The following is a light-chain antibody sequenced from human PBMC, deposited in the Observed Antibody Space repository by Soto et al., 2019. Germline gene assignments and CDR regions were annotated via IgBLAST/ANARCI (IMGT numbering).Light chain of an antibody. J-gene: IGLJ1*01. CDR1: STDVGSYTF. CDR3: CASARGNSFV. V-gene: IGLV2-23*01. CDR2: EGT. Sequence: QSVLTQPASVSGSPGQSITISCSGTSTDVGSYTFVSWYQRHPGKAPRLIIYEGTKRPSGVSNRFSGSKSANTASLTISGLQADDEADYYCCASARGNSFVFGTGTKVTVL.